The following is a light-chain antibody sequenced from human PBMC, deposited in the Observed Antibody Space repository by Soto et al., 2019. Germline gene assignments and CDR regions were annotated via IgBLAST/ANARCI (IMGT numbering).Light chain of an antibody. J-gene: IGLJ2*01. V-gene: IGLV2-8*01. CDR1: SSDVGGYNY. Sequence: QSALTQPPSASGSPGQSVSISCTGTSSDVGGYNYVSWFQQHPGKAPKLIIHEVNKRPSGVPDRFSGSKSGNTASLTVSGLQAEDEADYYCQSYDGSLSGPVVFGGGTKLTVL. CDR3: QSYDGSLSGPVV. CDR2: EVN.